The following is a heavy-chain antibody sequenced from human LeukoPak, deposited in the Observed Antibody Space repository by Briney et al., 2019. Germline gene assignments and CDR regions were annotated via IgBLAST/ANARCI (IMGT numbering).Heavy chain of an antibody. CDR1: GGTFSSYA. CDR3: AREMAAAGDARNY. Sequence: SVKVSCKASGGTFSSYAISWVRQAPGQGLEWMGGIIPIFGTANYAQKFQGRVTITADESTSTAYMELSSLRSEDTAVYYCAREMAAAGDARNYWGQGTLVTVSS. J-gene: IGHJ4*02. D-gene: IGHD6-13*01. CDR2: IIPIFGTA. V-gene: IGHV1-69*13.